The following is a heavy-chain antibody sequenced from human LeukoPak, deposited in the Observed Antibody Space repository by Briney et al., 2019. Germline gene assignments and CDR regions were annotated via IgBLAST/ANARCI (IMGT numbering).Heavy chain of an antibody. J-gene: IGHJ4*02. CDR3: ARNVTAGYFDY. Sequence: PSETLSLTCTVSGGSISSSSYYWGWIRQPPGKGLEWIGSIYYSGSTYYNPSLKSRVTISVDTSKNQFSLKLSSVTAADTAVYYCARNVTAGYFDYWGQGILVTVSA. CDR1: GGSISSSSYY. V-gene: IGHV4-39*01. D-gene: IGHD1-1*01. CDR2: IYYSGST.